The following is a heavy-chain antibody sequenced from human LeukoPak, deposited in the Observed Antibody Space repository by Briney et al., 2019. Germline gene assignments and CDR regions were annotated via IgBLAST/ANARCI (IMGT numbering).Heavy chain of an antibody. J-gene: IGHJ5*02. V-gene: IGHV4-39*01. Sequence: PSETLSLTCTVSGVSISSSSYYWGWIRQPPGKGLEWIGSIYDSGSTYYNPSLKSRITISVDTSKNQFSLKLTTVTAADTAVYYCARHFWSGPDWFDPWGQGTLVTVSS. D-gene: IGHD3-3*01. CDR1: GVSISSSSYY. CDR2: IYDSGST. CDR3: ARHFWSGPDWFDP.